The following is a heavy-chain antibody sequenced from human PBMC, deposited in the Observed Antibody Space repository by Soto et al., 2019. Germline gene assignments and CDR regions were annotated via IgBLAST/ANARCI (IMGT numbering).Heavy chain of an antibody. J-gene: IGHJ6*02. CDR1: GFTFSNYA. D-gene: IGHD1-26*01. Sequence: EVQLLESGGGLVQPGGSLRLSCAASGFTFSNYAMTWVRQAPGKGLEWVSANSGSGGSTYYADSVKGRFTISRDNSKNTLYRQMDSLRAEDTAVYYCAKPPPTMESTIYYYYGMDVWGQGTTVTVSS. V-gene: IGHV3-23*01. CDR2: NSGSGGST. CDR3: AKPPPTMESTIYYYYGMDV.